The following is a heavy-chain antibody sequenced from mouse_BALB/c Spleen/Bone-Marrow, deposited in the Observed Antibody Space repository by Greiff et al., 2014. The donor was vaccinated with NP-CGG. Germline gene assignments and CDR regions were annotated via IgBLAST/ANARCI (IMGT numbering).Heavy chain of an antibody. D-gene: IGHD2-4*01. CDR3: TRGDYPYFPMDY. Sequence: LQQSGSELVRPGASVKLSCKASGYTFTSYWMRWVKQRPGQGLEWIGNIYPGSGSTNYDEKFKNKATLTVDTSSSAAYMQLRSLTSEDSAVYYCTRGDYPYFPMDYWGQGTSVTVSS. CDR2: IYPGSGST. J-gene: IGHJ4*01. CDR1: GYTFTSYW. V-gene: IGHV1S22*01.